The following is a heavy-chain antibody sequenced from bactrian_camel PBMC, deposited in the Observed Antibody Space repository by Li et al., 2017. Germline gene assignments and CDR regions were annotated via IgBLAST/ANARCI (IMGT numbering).Heavy chain of an antibody. J-gene: IGHJ6*01. CDR2: INNEGSNT. CDR1: GFTFSSGA. Sequence: VQLVESGGDLVQPGGSLRLSCVASGFTFSSGAMSWVRQAPGKGLEWVSGINNEGSNTYYADSVKGRFTSASDNAKNTVYLQMNSLKPDDTAIYYCAAESSDYNGDAGNCCVQTAEFGYWGQGTQVTVS. D-gene: IGHD1*01. CDR3: AAESSDYNGDAGNCCVQTAEFGY. V-gene: IGHV3S40*01.